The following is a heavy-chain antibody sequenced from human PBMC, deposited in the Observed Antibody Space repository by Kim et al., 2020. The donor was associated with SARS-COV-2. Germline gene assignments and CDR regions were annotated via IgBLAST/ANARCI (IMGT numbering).Heavy chain of an antibody. Sequence: SETLSLTCTVSGGSISSYYWSWIRQPPGKGLEWIGYIYYSGSTNYNPSLKSRVTISVDTSKNQFSLKLSSVTAADTAVYYCAGDRGVDAFDIWGQGTMLTVSS. CDR3: AGDRGVDAFDI. J-gene: IGHJ3*02. CDR1: GGSISSYY. D-gene: IGHD3-10*01. CDR2: IYYSGST. V-gene: IGHV4-59*13.